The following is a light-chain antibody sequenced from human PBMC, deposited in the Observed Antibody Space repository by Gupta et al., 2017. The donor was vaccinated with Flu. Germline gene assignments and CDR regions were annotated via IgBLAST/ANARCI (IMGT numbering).Light chain of an antibody. CDR3: SAYTGGSTLVVA. CDR2: DVS. J-gene: IGLJ2*01. V-gene: IGLV2-14*04. Sequence: DVGGDNSIAWYQQRPGTAPNLLIYDVSNRPSGISHRFSGSNSCSTASLTISGLQAEDEADDYCSAYTGGSTLVVAFGGGTKLTVL. CDR1: DVGGDNS.